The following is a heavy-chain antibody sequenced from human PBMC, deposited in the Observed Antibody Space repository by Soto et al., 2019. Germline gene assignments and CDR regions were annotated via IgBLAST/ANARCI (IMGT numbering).Heavy chain of an antibody. CDR2: ISYDGSNK. Sequence: QVQLVESGGGVVQPGRSLRLSCAASGFTFSSYGMHWVRQAPGKGLEWVAVISYDGSNKYYADSVKGRFTISRDNSKNTLYLQMNRLRAEDTAVYYCAKDIRRFLDRYYFDYWGQGTLVTVSS. J-gene: IGHJ4*02. D-gene: IGHD3-3*01. CDR3: AKDIRRFLDRYYFDY. CDR1: GFTFSSYG. V-gene: IGHV3-30*18.